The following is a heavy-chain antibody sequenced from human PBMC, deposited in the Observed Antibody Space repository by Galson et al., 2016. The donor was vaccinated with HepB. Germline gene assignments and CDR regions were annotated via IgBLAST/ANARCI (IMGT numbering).Heavy chain of an antibody. Sequence: QSGAEVKKPGESLRISCKGSGYSFTSYWISWVRQMPGKGLEWMGRIDPSDSDTRYSPSFQGQVTISADKSISTAYLQWSSLKASDTAIYYCARQKWCGGDCPEANAFDIWGQGTMVTVSS. CDR1: GYSFTSYW. CDR3: ARQKWCGGDCPEANAFDI. V-gene: IGHV5-10-1*04. CDR2: IDPSDSDT. J-gene: IGHJ3*02. D-gene: IGHD2-21*02.